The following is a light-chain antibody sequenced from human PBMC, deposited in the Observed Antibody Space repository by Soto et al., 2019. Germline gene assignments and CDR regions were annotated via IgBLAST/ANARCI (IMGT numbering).Light chain of an antibody. CDR2: KAS. CDR1: QSISSW. V-gene: IGKV1-5*03. CDR3: QQYNSYYT. J-gene: IGKJ2*01. Sequence: EIQMTQSPSTLSSSVGDRVTITCRASQSISSWLAWYQQKPGKAPKLLIYKASSFDSGVPSRFSGSGSGTELTLTISSPQADDFASYHRQQYNSYYTFGKGTKLEIK.